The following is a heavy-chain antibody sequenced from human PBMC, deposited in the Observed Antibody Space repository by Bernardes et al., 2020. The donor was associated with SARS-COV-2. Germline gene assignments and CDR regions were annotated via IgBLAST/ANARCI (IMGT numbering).Heavy chain of an antibody. CDR3: AKDLNLYYYDSSGFDY. J-gene: IGHJ4*02. V-gene: IGHV3-30*18. CDR2: ISYDGSNK. Sequence: GGSLRLSCAASGFTFSSYGMHWVRQAPGKGLGWVAVISYDGSNKYYADSVKGRFTISRDNSKNTLYLQMNSLRAEDTAVYYCAKDLNLYYYDSSGFDYWGQGTLVTVSS. D-gene: IGHD3-22*01. CDR1: GFTFSSYG.